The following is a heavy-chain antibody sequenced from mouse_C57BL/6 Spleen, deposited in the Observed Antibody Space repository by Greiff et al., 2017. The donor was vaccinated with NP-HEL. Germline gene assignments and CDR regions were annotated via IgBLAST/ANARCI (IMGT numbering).Heavy chain of an antibody. Sequence: EVKLMESGGGLVKPGGSLKLSCAASGFTFSSYTMSWVRQTPEKRLEWVATISGGGGNTYYPDSVKGRFTISRDNAKNTLYLQMSSLRSEDTALYYCARHGGGSSHYAMDYWGQGTSVTVSS. D-gene: IGHD1-1*01. CDR2: ISGGGGNT. CDR1: GFTFSSYT. V-gene: IGHV5-9*01. J-gene: IGHJ4*01. CDR3: ARHGGGSSHYAMDY.